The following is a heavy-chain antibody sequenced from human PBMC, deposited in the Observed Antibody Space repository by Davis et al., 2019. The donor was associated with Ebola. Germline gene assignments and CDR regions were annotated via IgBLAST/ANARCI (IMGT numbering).Heavy chain of an antibody. CDR1: GFIFSSYV. V-gene: IGHV3-30*02. Sequence: GESLKISCAASGFIFSSYVIHWVRQAPGKGLEWVAFIRSDGINRYYADSVKGRFTISRDNSKNTVDLQMNSLRAEDTAVYYCAKVGGGVWGKGTTVTVSS. J-gene: IGHJ6*04. CDR2: IRSDGINR. CDR3: AKVGGGV. D-gene: IGHD3-16*01.